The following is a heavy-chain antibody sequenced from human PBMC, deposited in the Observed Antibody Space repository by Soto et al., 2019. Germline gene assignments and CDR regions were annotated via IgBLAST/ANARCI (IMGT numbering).Heavy chain of an antibody. CDR1: GGTFSSSA. V-gene: IGHV1-69*12. J-gene: IGHJ6*02. CDR2: IIPLFRTP. CDR3: ARDNDRLQLGGNYYYLLDV. D-gene: IGHD4-4*01. Sequence: QVQLVQSGAEMKEPGSSVKVSCKTSGGTFSSSAISWLRQAPGQGLERMGGIIPLFRTPDYAQKCQGRVPIAEDESTSTAYRELSSLTSEDTAVYYCARDNDRLQLGGNYYYLLDVWGQGTTITVSS.